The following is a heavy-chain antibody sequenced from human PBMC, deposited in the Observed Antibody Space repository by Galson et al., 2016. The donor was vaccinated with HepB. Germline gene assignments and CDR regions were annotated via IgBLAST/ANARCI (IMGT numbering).Heavy chain of an antibody. D-gene: IGHD6-6*01. Sequence: SETLSLTCTITGDSMNGYYWNWIRQPPGKGLEWIGHIYYTGTSTDNPSLEGRVTMSVATSNNQFSLNLTSVTTADTAVYYCARTKGKFSRSSGMDYWGQGILVTVSS. J-gene: IGHJ4*02. CDR3: ARTKGKFSRSSGMDY. CDR1: GDSMNGYY. CDR2: IYYTGTS. V-gene: IGHV4-59*01.